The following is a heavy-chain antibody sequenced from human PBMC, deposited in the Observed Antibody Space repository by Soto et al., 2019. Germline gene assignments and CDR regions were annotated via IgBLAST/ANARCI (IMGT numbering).Heavy chain of an antibody. CDR2: IFHGGST. V-gene: IGHV4-34*12. J-gene: IGHJ4*02. CDR3: ARPHYDSNTFYYFFDY. Sequence: ETLSLTCAVYGGSFSGYYWSWIRQPPGKGLEWIGEIFHGGSTNYSPSLKSRVTISVDTSKNQSSLELSSVTAADTAVYYCARPHYDSNTFYYFFDYWGQGTLVTVSS. CDR1: GGSFSGYY. D-gene: IGHD3-22*01.